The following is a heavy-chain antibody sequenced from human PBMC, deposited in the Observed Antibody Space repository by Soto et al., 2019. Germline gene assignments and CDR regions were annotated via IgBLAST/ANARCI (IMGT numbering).Heavy chain of an antibody. CDR3: ARQRAGVTRPNWFDP. CDR1: GGSISSSSYY. Sequence: SETLSLTCTVSGGSISSSSYYWGWIRQPPGKGLERIGSIYYSGSTYYNPSLKSRVTISVDTSKNQFSLKLSSVTAADTAVYYCARQRAGVTRPNWFDPWGQGTLVTVSS. CDR2: IYYSGST. J-gene: IGHJ5*02. V-gene: IGHV4-39*01. D-gene: IGHD4-17*01.